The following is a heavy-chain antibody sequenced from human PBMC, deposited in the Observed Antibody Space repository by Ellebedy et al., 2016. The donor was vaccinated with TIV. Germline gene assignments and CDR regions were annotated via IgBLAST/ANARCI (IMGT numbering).Heavy chain of an antibody. CDR2: IHHGGST. Sequence: GSLRLSCAVSGDSIISSNRWSWVRQSPGKRLEWLGEIHHGGSTIYKSSLKSRVTISVDKSKNQFSLNLRSMTAADTAVYYCARWEGRRCFDYWGQGTLVTVSS. V-gene: IGHV4-4*02. D-gene: IGHD1-26*01. CDR3: ARWEGRRCFDY. CDR1: GDSIISSNR. J-gene: IGHJ4*02.